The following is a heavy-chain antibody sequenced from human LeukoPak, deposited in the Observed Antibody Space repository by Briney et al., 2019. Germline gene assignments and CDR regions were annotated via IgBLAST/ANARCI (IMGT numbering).Heavy chain of an antibody. V-gene: IGHV4-59*08. CDR3: AKHGSGSYQGY. J-gene: IGHJ4*02. CDR2: SHFSGVT. D-gene: IGHD3-10*01. CDR1: GGSISSNY. Sequence: SETLSLTCAVSGGSISSNYWSWIRQPPGKGLEWIGYSHFSGVTNYNPSLKSRVTISVDASKDQFSLKLRSVTAADTAVYYCAKHGSGSYQGYWGQGTLVTVSS.